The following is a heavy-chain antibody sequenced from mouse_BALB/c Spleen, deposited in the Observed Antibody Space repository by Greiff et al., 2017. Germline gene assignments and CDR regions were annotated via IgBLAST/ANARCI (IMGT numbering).Heavy chain of an antibody. Sequence: QVQLKESGAELVRPGASVTLSCKASGYTFTDYEMHWVKQTPVHGLEWIGAIDPETGGTAYNQKFKGKATLTADKSSSTAYMELRSLTSEDSAVYYCTRGDDGYPDYWGQGTTLTVSS. J-gene: IGHJ2*01. CDR3: TRGDDGYPDY. CDR2: IDPETGGT. CDR1: GYTFTDYE. D-gene: IGHD2-3*01. V-gene: IGHV1-15*01.